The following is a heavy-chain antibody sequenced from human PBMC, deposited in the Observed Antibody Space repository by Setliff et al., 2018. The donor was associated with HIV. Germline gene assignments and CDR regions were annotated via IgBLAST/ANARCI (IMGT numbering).Heavy chain of an antibody. Sequence: SVKVSCKTSGGTFSSYAVSWVRQAPGQGLEWMGGIIPAFGTANYAQKFQGRVTITTDESTSTAYMELSGLRSEDTAVYFCARGAWYTSGWHSSRYMDVWGKGSTVTVSS. CDR3: ARGAWYTSGWHSSRYMDV. J-gene: IGHJ6*03. V-gene: IGHV1-69*05. CDR2: IIPAFGTA. CDR1: GGTFSSYA. D-gene: IGHD6-19*01.